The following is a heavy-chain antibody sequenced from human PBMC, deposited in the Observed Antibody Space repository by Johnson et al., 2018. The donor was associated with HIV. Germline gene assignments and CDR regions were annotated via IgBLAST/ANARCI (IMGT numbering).Heavy chain of an antibody. CDR2: ISYDGSNK. Sequence: VESGGGVVQPGGSLRLSCAASGFTFSSYAMHWVRQAPGKGLEWVAVISYDGSNKYYADSVKGRFTISRDESKNMMYLQMNSLKTEDTAVYYCTTEWEYYYGSGKLDAFDIWGQGTMVTVSS. D-gene: IGHD3-10*01. CDR1: GFTFSSYA. J-gene: IGHJ3*02. CDR3: TTEWEYYYGSGKLDAFDI. V-gene: IGHV3-30*04.